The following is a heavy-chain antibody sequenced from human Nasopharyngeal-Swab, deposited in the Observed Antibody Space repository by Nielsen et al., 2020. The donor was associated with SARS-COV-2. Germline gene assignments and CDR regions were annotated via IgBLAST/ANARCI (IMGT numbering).Heavy chain of an antibody. CDR2: MSNDGTNN. J-gene: IGHJ3*01. CDR3: AKRVVFPNWSAFDV. D-gene: IGHD3-3*01. CDR1: AFSLRTYD. Sequence: GGSLRLSCEAAAFSLRTYDMHCVRQIAGRAPGWVAIMSNDGTNNQYADSVKGRFVISRDISKRTLYLQMNSLRPEDTAIYFCAKRVVFPNWSAFDVWGQGTLVTVSS. V-gene: IGHV3-30*18.